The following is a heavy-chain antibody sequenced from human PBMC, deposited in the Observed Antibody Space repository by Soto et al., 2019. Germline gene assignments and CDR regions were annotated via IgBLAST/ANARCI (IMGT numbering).Heavy chain of an antibody. D-gene: IGHD6-19*01. CDR2: ISYDGSNK. J-gene: IGHJ3*02. CDR1: GFTFSSYA. Sequence: QVQLVESGGGVVQPGRSLRLSCAASGFTFSSYAMHWVRQAPGKGLEWVAVISYDGSNKYYADSVKGRFTISRDNSKNTLYLRMNSLRAEDTAVYYCARATSGWYKDACDIWGQGTMVTVSS. CDR3: ARATSGWYKDACDI. V-gene: IGHV3-30-3*01.